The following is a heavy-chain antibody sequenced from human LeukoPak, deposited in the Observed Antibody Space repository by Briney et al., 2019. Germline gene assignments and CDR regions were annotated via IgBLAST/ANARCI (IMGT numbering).Heavy chain of an antibody. Sequence: GGSLRLSCAASGFTFSSYAMHWVRQAPGKGLEWLGDISYDGCNKFYADPVEGLFTISRDNSKNTLYLQMNSLRAEDTAVYCCASCERERRFDYWGQGTLVTDPS. CDR1: GFTFSSYA. D-gene: IGHD1-26*01. J-gene: IGHJ4*02. V-gene: IGHV3-30*04. CDR3: ASCERERRFDY. CDR2: ISYDGCNK.